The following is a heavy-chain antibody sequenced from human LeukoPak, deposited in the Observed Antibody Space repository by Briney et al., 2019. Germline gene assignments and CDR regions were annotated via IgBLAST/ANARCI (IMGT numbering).Heavy chain of an antibody. D-gene: IGHD3-10*01. J-gene: IGHJ4*02. V-gene: IGHV3-23*01. CDR2: IRGGGEDT. CDR3: AILSWDGRGSFY. Sequence: GGSLRLSCAASGFTFSTYSMSWVRQAPGKGLEWVSAIRGGGEDTYYADSVRGRFTISRDNSKDTPSLQMNSLRAEDTAVYYCAILSWDGRGSFYWGQGTLDTVSS. CDR1: GFTFSTYS.